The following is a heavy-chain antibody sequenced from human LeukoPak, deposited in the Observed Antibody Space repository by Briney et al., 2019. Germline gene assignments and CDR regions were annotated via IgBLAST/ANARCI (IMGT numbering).Heavy chain of an antibody. CDR3: AKDGTVEALLYFDY. V-gene: IGHV3-30*18. D-gene: IGHD6-13*01. Sequence: GGSLRLSCAASGFTFSSYGMHWVRQAPGKGLEWVAVISYDGSNKYYADSVKGRFTISRDNSKNTLYLQMNSLRAEDTAVYYCAKDGTVEALLYFDYWGQATVATFSS. CDR1: GFTFSSYG. CDR2: ISYDGSNK. J-gene: IGHJ4*02.